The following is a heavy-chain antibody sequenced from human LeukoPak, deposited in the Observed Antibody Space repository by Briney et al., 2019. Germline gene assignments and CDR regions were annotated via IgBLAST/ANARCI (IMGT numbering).Heavy chain of an antibody. CDR2: INTDGSGT. CDR3: ARAKPGGNWFDP. J-gene: IGHJ5*02. CDR1: GXTFRTYW. Sequence: GGSLRLSCAASGXTFRTYWMHWVRQAPGKGLLWVSRINTDGSGTIYADSVKGRFTISRDNANNTLYLQMNSLRAEDTALYYCARAKPGGNWFDPWGQGTLVTVSS. D-gene: IGHD3-16*01. V-gene: IGHV3-74*01.